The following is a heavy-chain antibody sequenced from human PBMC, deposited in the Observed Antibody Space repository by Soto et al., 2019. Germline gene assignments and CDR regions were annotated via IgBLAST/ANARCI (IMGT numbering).Heavy chain of an antibody. CDR2: FDPEDGET. CDR1: GYTLTELS. J-gene: IGHJ6*03. D-gene: IGHD2-15*01. Sequence: ASVKVSCKVSGYTLTELSMHWVRQAPGKGLEWMGGFDPEDGETIYAQKFQGRVTMTEDTSTDTAYMELSSLRSEDTAVYYCATISRADSANYYYMDVWGNGTTVTVSS. CDR3: ATISRADSANYYYMDV. V-gene: IGHV1-24*01.